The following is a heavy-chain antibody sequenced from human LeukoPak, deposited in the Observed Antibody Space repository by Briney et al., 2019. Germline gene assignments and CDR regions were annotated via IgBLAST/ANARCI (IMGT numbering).Heavy chain of an antibody. V-gene: IGHV1-46*01. CDR1: GYTFTSYY. Sequence: ASVKASCKASGYTFTSYYMHWVRQAPGQGLEWMGIINPSGGSTSYAQKFQGRVTMTRDTSTSTVYMELSSLRSEDTAVYYCARDLGTAMVPDYWGKGTLVTVSS. CDR2: INPSGGST. J-gene: IGHJ4*02. D-gene: IGHD5-18*01. CDR3: ARDLGTAMVPDY.